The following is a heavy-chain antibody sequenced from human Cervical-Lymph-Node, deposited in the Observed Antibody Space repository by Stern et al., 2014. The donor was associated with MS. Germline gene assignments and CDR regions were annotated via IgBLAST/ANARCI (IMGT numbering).Heavy chain of an antibody. D-gene: IGHD2-2*01. CDR1: GGSISSGDYY. CDR2: IYYSGST. J-gene: IGHJ5*02. V-gene: IGHV4-30-4*01. CDR3: ASANCSSTSCPNWFDP. Sequence: QLQLQESGPGLVKPSQTLSLTCTVSGGSISSGDYYWSWIRQPPGKGLEWIGNIYYSGSTYYSPSLKSRVTISVDTSKNQFSLKLSSVTAADTAVYYCASANCSSTSCPNWFDPWGQGTLVTVSS.